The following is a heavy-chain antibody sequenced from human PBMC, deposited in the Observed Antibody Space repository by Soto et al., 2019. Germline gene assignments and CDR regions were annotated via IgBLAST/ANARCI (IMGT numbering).Heavy chain of an antibody. J-gene: IGHJ6*02. CDR3: AGGRGPYYGMDV. Sequence: GESLKISCKGSGYSFTSYWISWVRQMPGKGLEWMGRIDPSDSYTNYSPSFQGHVTISADKSISTAYLQWSSLKASDTAMYYCAGGRGPYYGMDVWGQGTTVTVSS. D-gene: IGHD3-16*01. CDR1: GYSFTSYW. CDR2: IDPSDSYT. V-gene: IGHV5-10-1*01.